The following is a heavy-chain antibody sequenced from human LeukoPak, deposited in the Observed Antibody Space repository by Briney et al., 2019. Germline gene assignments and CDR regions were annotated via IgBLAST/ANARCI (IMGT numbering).Heavy chain of an antibody. Sequence: GGSLRLSCAASGFTFISYGMHWVRQAPGKGLEWVTFIRYDGSNKYYADSVKGRFIISRDNSKNTLYLQMSSLRAEDTAVYYCARDTTLYSSTWYPGGYFQHWGQGTLVTVSS. V-gene: IGHV3-30*02. CDR2: IRYDGSNK. J-gene: IGHJ1*01. D-gene: IGHD6-13*01. CDR1: GFTFISYG. CDR3: ARDTTLYSSTWYPGGYFQH.